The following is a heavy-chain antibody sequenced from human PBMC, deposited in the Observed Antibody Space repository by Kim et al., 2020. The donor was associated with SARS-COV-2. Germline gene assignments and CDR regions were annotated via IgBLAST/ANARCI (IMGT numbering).Heavy chain of an antibody. CDR1: GYTFTSYA. CDR3: ARDIGGYNYDSSGYKDY. V-gene: IGHV1-3*01. J-gene: IGHJ4*02. CDR2: INAGNGNT. Sequence: ASVKVSCKASGYTFTSYAMHWVRQAPGQRLEWMGWINAGNGNTKYSQQFQGRVTITRDTSASTAYMELRSLRSEDTAVYYCARDIGGYNYDSSGYKDYWGQGTLVTVSS. D-gene: IGHD3-22*01.